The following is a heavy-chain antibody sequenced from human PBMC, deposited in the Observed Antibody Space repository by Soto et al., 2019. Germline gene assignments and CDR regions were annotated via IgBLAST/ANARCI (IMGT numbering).Heavy chain of an antibody. V-gene: IGHV3-23*01. CDR1: GFTFSSYA. CDR3: ADRGTYRQEF. CDR2: ISGSGGST. Sequence: EVQLLESGGGLVQPGGSLRLSCAASGFTFSSYAMSWVRQAPGKGLEWVSTISGSGGSTYYADSVKGRFTISRDNSKNTVYLQVNGLRGEETGVVYGADRGTYRQEFWGQGTLVTVSS. J-gene: IGHJ4*02. D-gene: IGHD1-26*01.